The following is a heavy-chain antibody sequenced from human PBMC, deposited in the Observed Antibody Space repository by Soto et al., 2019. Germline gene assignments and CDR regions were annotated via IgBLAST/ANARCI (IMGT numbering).Heavy chain of an antibody. V-gene: IGHV1-18*01. CDR1: GYTFTNYG. Sequence: QVQLVQSGDEVKKPGASVKVSCKASGYTFTNYGISWERQAPGQGLEWMGWISPYNGNTKYPQELQGRVTMTTDTSTRTSYMELRSLRSDDTAVYFCARDGDRCTSTRCSPWPDTHFDLWGRGTLVTVSS. CDR3: ARDGDRCTSTRCSPWPDTHFDL. D-gene: IGHD2-2*01. CDR2: ISPYNGNT. J-gene: IGHJ2*01.